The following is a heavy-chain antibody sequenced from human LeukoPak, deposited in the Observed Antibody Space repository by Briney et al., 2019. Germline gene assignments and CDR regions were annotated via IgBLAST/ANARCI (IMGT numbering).Heavy chain of an antibody. J-gene: IGHJ5*02. D-gene: IGHD3-10*01. CDR1: GGSISSSSYY. CDR3: ARHPVAVMVRGVRGFDP. CDR2: IYYSGST. V-gene: IGHV4-39*01. Sequence: PSETLSLTCTVSGGSISSSSYYWGWIRQPPGKGLEWIGSIYYSGSTYYNPSLKSRVTISVDTSKNRFSLKLSSVTAADTAVYYCARHPVAVMVRGVRGFDPWGQGTLVTVSS.